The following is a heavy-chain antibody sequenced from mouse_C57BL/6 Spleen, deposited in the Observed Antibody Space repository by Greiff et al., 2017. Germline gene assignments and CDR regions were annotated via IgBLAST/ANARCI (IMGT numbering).Heavy chain of an antibody. V-gene: IGHV6-3*01. CDR2: IRLKSDNYAT. J-gene: IGHJ1*03. Sequence: DVKLVESGGGLVQPGGSMKLSCVASGFTFSNYWMNWVRQSPEKGLEWVAQIRLKSDNYATHYAESVKGRFTISRDDSKSSVYLQMNNLRAEDTGIYYCTGFITTVVADWYFDVWGTGTTVTVSS. CDR3: TGFITTVVADWYFDV. CDR1: GFTFSNYW. D-gene: IGHD1-1*01.